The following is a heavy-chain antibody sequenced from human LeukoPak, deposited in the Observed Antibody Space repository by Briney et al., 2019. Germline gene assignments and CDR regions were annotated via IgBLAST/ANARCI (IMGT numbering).Heavy chain of an antibody. D-gene: IGHD6-19*01. V-gene: IGHV2-5*01. Sequence: SGPTLVKPTQTLTLTCTFSGLSPSTTGGAVGWIRQPPGKALEWVAIIYWNDSKNYSPSLQNRLTITKDTSKNQVVLTMSNMDPVDTATYYCAHRGQWLARGWFDFWGQGALVTVSS. CDR3: AHRGQWLARGWFDF. CDR2: IYWNDSK. J-gene: IGHJ5*01. CDR1: GLSPSTTGGA.